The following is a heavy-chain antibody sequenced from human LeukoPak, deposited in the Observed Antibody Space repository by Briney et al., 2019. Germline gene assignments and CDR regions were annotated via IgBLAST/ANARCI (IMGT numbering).Heavy chain of an antibody. Sequence: SETLSLTCSVSGGSISSYYWNWIRQPPGKGLEWIGYIYYSGSTNYNPSLKSRVTISVDTSKNQFSLKLSSVTAADTAVYYCARDTYLSHYYDSSGYYHDYWGQGTLATVSS. CDR1: GGSISSYY. CDR3: ARDTYLSHYYDSSGYYHDY. CDR2: IYYSGST. D-gene: IGHD3-22*01. V-gene: IGHV4-59*01. J-gene: IGHJ4*02.